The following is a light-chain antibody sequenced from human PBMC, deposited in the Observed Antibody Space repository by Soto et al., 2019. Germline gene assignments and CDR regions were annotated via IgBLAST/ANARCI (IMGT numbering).Light chain of an antibody. CDR3: QQCYNWPPWT. CDR1: PSVGTS. V-gene: IGKV3-11*01. CDR2: DAS. Sequence: EIVLTQSPATLSLSPGERATLSFRASPSVGTSFAWYQQKPGQAPRLLIYDASNRATAIPARCSGSGAWTDFTLTIISLEPEDFLVYYYQQCYNWPPWTFGHGTKVEIK. J-gene: IGKJ1*01.